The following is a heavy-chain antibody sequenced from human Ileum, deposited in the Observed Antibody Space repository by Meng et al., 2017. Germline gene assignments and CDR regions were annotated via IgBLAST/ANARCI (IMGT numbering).Heavy chain of an antibody. CDR3: VRHGGKYFDS. J-gene: IGHJ4*02. CDR1: GGSISSSFY. CDR2: IYLAGSP. Sequence: QGHLQESGPGRVELSGTLSLTCTVSGGSISSSFYWSWVRQSPGKGLEWIGQIYLAGSPNYNPSLESRVTISVDKSKNQFSLRLTSVTAADTAIFYCVRHGGKYFDSWGQGTLVTVSS. V-gene: IGHV4-4*02. D-gene: IGHD2-15*01.